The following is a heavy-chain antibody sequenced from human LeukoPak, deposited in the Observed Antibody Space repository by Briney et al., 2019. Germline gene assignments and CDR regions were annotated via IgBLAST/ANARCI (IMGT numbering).Heavy chain of an antibody. V-gene: IGHV4-39*07. J-gene: IGHJ2*01. CDR3: AGDTIVTGSPNL. D-gene: IGHD1-26*01. CDR1: GVSISSGRYF. CDR2: IYYSGKT. Sequence: SETLSLTCCVSGVSISSGRYFWGWIRQPPAKGLEWIGNIYYSGKTYYNPSFKSQITILVDTSKNQFSLELRSVTAADTAVYYCAGDTIVTGSPNLWGRGALVTVSS.